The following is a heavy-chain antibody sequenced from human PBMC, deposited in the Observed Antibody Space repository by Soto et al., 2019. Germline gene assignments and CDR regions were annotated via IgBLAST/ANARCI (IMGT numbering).Heavy chain of an antibody. V-gene: IGHV3-23*01. Sequence: DVQLLESGGGVVQSGGSLRLSWSASGFAFSDYSMHWVRQAPGKGPEWVSAISGGGGNTYYAGSVNGRFTISRDNSRNTLYLQMYSLRDDDTALYYCARETYGSGWTLDSLGQGTRASVSS. J-gene: IGHJ4*02. CDR1: GFAFSDYS. CDR3: ARETYGSGWTLDS. CDR2: ISGGGGNT. D-gene: IGHD6-19*01.